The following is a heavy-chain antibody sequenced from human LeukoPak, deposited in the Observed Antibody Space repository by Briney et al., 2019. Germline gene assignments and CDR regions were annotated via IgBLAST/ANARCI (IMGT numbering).Heavy chain of an antibody. J-gene: IGHJ4*02. V-gene: IGHV3-23*01. CDR3: AAHRYGTGSYYVPLFDY. CDR1: GFTFSSYA. Sequence: GESLRLSCAASGFTFSSYALSWVRQAPGEGLEWVSTISGGGGSTYSADSVKGRFTISRDNSKNTLYLQMNSLRAEDTAVFYCAAHRYGTGSYYVPLFDYWGRGTLVTVSS. CDR2: ISGGGGST. D-gene: IGHD3-10*01.